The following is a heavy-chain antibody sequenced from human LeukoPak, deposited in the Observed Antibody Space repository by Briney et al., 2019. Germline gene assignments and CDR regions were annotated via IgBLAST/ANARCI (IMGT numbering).Heavy chain of an antibody. Sequence: GGSLRLSCTASGFTFGDYAMSWFRQAPGKGLEWVGFIRSKAYGGTTEYAASVKGRFTISRDDSKSIAYLQMNSLKTEDTAVYYCTRPRRDGYNSYYFDYWGQGTLVTVSS. J-gene: IGHJ4*02. D-gene: IGHD5-24*01. CDR1: GFTFGDYA. CDR2: IRSKAYGGTT. CDR3: TRPRRDGYNSYYFDY. V-gene: IGHV3-49*03.